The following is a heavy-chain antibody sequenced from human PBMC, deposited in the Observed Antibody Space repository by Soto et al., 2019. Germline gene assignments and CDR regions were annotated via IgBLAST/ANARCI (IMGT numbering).Heavy chain of an antibody. CDR3: ARGGSGYVWFNEF. CDR1: GGLFSSYA. D-gene: IGHD3-22*01. Sequence: QEQLVQSGAEVKKSGSSVKVSCKDTGGLFSSYAVSWVRQAPGQGLEWMGGIIPVFDTVYYAQKFQGRVTINADESTNTAYMERSSLRYEDTAMYYCARGGSGYVWFNEFWGQGTLVTVSS. J-gene: IGHJ4*02. CDR2: IIPVFDTV. V-gene: IGHV1-69*01.